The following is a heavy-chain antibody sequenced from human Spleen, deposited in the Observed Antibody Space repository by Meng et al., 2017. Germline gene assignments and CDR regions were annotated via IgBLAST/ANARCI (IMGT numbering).Heavy chain of an antibody. V-gene: IGHV1-2*06. CDR2: INPKSGDT. Sequence: VALWQSGPEVKKPGASVKVSCRASGYRFTSSYIHWVRQAPGQGFEWMGRINPKSGDTHYAQRFQGRVTMTGDTSISTAYMELSGLRSDDTAVYYCARDGDYYDIGPWGQGTLVTVSS. CDR1: GYRFTSSY. CDR3: ARDGDYYDIGP. J-gene: IGHJ5*02. D-gene: IGHD3-22*01.